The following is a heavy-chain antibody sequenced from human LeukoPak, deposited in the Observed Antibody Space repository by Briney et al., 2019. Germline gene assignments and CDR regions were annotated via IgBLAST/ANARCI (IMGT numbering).Heavy chain of an antibody. D-gene: IGHD6-19*01. CDR1: GLTFSTYS. J-gene: IGHJ4*02. CDR2: IYNSGAKI. Sequence: GGSLRLSCAVSGLTFSTYSMTWVRQGPGKGLEWVSSIYNSGAKIFYANSVKGRFTISRDNSKNMLYLQMNSLRVEDTAVYYCAKDVAPDSGWDLDYWGQGTLVTVSS. V-gene: IGHV3-23*01. CDR3: AKDVAPDSGWDLDY.